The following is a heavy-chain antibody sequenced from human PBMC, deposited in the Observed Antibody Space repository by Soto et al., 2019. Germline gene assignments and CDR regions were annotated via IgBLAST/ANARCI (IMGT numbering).Heavy chain of an antibody. Sequence: SSETLSLTCTVSGGSISSYYWSWIRQPPGKGLEWIGYIYYSGSTNYNPSLKSRVTISVDTSKNQFSLKLSSVTAADTAVYYCARTWLSSSDAFDIWGQGTMVTVSS. CDR3: ARTWLSSSDAFDI. CDR2: IYYSGST. V-gene: IGHV4-59*01. CDR1: GGSISSYY. D-gene: IGHD6-6*01. J-gene: IGHJ3*02.